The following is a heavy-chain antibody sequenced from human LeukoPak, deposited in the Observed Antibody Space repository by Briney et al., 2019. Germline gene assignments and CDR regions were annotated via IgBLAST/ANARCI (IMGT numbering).Heavy chain of an antibody. J-gene: IGHJ6*03. CDR2: ISGSGESS. CDR3: AKPRSGRGFYYYMDV. D-gene: IGHD1-26*01. CDR1: GFTYSTYA. Sequence: TGGSLRLSCATSGFTYSTYAMSWARQAPGKGLEWVSSISGSGESSDYADSAKGRFTISRDNSNNMLYLHMNSLRAEDTAVYYCAKPRSGRGFYYYMDVWGKGTMVAVSS. V-gene: IGHV3-23*01.